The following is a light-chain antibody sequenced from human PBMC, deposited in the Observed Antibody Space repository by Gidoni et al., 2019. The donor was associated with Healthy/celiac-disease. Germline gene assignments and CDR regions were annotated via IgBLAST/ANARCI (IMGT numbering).Light chain of an antibody. CDR2: KAS. J-gene: IGKJ2*01. CDR3: QQYNSYPYT. V-gene: IGKV1-5*03. Sequence: DIQLTQSPSTLSASVGDRVTITCRASQSISSWLAWYQQKPGKAPKLLIYKASSLESGVPSRFSGSGSGTEFTLTISSLQPDDFATYYCQQYNSYPYTFGQGTKLEIK. CDR1: QSISSW.